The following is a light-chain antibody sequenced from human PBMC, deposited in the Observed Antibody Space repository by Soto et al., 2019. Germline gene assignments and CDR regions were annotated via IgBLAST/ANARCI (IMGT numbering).Light chain of an antibody. J-gene: IGKJ1*01. V-gene: IGKV1-8*01. CDR2: GAS. CDR1: QGISSY. Sequence: AIRMTQSPSSLSASTGDRVTISCRASQGISSYLAWYQQKPGKAPKLLIHGASSLQSGVPSRFSGSGSGTEFTLTITSLQPDDFATYYCQQYNSYPWTFGQGTKVDIK. CDR3: QQYNSYPWT.